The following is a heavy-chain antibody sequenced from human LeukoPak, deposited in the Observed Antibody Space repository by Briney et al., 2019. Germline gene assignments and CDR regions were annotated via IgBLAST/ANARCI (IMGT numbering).Heavy chain of an antibody. J-gene: IGHJ4*02. CDR1: GGSISSYY. CDR3: ARHKGGCRDGYYYFDY. D-gene: IGHD5-24*01. V-gene: IGHV4-59*08. CDR2: IYYSGST. Sequence: SETLSLTCTVSGGSISSYYWSWIRQPPGKGLEWIGYIYYSGSTNYNPSLKSRVTISVDTSKNQFSLKLSSVTAADTAVYYCARHKGGCRDGYYYFDYWGQGTLVTVSS.